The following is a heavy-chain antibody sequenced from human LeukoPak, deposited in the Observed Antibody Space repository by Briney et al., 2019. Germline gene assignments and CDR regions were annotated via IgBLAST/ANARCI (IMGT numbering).Heavy chain of an antibody. CDR3: AKDGYSSSWFAPGYFDY. CDR2: ISYDGSNK. V-gene: IGHV3-30*18. J-gene: IGHJ4*02. Sequence: PGRSLRLSCAASGFTFSSYGMHWVRQAPGKGLEWVAVISYDGSNKYYADSVKGRFTISRDNSKNTLYLQMNSLRAEDTAVYYCAKDGYSSSWFAPGYFDYWGQGTLVTVSS. D-gene: IGHD6-13*01. CDR1: GFTFSSYG.